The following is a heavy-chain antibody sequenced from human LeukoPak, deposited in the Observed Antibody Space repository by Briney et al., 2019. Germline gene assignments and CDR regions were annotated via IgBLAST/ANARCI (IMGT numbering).Heavy chain of an antibody. Sequence: GESLKISCKGSGYSFTSYWIGWVRQMPGKDLEWMGIIYVGDSDTRYSPSFQGQVTVSADKSISTAYLQWSSLKASDTAMYYCARHRSYSSGWYSDYWGQGTLVTVSS. CDR3: ARHRSYSSGWYSDY. CDR1: GYSFTSYW. V-gene: IGHV5-51*01. CDR2: IYVGDSDT. J-gene: IGHJ4*02. D-gene: IGHD6-19*01.